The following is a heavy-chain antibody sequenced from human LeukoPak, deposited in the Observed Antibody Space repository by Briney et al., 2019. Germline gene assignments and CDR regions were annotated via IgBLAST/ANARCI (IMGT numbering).Heavy chain of an antibody. CDR2: MKGDGSEI. CDR1: GFIFSTYW. CDR3: ARPAYTAAYDL. Sequence: GGSLRLSCAASGFIFSTYWMMWARQAPGKGLEWVANMKGDGSEIHYEDSVKGRLTISRDNARNSLFLQMNGLRPEDTAVYYCARPAYTAAYDLWGQGTMVTVSS. V-gene: IGHV3-7*01. J-gene: IGHJ3*01. D-gene: IGHD3-16*01.